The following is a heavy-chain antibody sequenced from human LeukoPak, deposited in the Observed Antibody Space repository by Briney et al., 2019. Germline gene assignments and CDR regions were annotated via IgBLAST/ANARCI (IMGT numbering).Heavy chain of an antibody. J-gene: IGHJ4*02. Sequence: GESLQISCQGSGYSFTSYWIGWVRQMPGKGLEWMVIIYPGDSDTRYSPSFQGQVTISADKSISTAYLQWSSLKASDTAMYYCARLWFGELPTEIDYWGQGTLVTVSS. V-gene: IGHV5-51*01. CDR3: ARLWFGELPTEIDY. D-gene: IGHD3-10*01. CDR1: GYSFTSYW. CDR2: IYPGDSDT.